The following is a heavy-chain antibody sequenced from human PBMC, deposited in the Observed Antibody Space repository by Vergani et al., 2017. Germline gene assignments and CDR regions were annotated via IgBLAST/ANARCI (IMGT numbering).Heavy chain of an antibody. J-gene: IGHJ4*02. Sequence: QVQLVQSGAEVKKPGASVKVSCKASGYTFTGYYMHWVRQAPGQGLEWMGWINPNSGGTHYAQKFQGRVTMTRDTSISTAYMELSRLRSDDTAVYYCARVYYYGSGSYYPYFYYWGQGTLVTVSS. D-gene: IGHD3-10*01. CDR2: INPNSGGT. V-gene: IGHV1-2*02. CDR3: ARVYYYGSGSYYPYFYY. CDR1: GYTFTGYY.